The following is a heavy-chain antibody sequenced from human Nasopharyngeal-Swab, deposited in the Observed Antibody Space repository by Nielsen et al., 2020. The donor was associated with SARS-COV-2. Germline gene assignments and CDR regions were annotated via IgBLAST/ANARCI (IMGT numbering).Heavy chain of an antibody. CDR3: ARDLPGYDILTGYYRAYYFDY. Sequence: GESLKISCAASGFTFSDYYMSWIRQAPGKELEWVSYISSSGSTIYYADSVKGRFTISRDNAKNSLYLQMNSLRAEDTAVYYCARDLPGYDILTGYYRAYYFDYWGQGTLVTVSS. V-gene: IGHV3-11*01. D-gene: IGHD3-9*01. CDR1: GFTFSDYY. CDR2: ISSSGSTI. J-gene: IGHJ4*02.